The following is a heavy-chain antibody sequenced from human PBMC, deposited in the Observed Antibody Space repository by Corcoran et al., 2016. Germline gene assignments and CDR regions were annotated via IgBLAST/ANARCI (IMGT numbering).Heavy chain of an antibody. CDR3: AKHRLKLRYTSSSPFDY. Sequence: VQLVESGGGLVKPGGSLRLSCAASGFTFSSYSMNWVRQPPGKGLEWIGTVYYSGSTYYNPSLKSRVTISVDTAKNQFSLKLSSVTAADTAVYYCAKHRLKLRYTSSSPFDYWSQGTLVTVSS. CDR1: GFTFSSYSMN. V-gene: IGHV4-59*04. CDR2: VYYSGST. J-gene: IGHJ4*02. D-gene: IGHD6-6*01.